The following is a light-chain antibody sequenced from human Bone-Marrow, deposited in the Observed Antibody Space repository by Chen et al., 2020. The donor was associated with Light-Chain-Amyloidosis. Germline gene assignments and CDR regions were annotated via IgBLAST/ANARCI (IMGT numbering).Light chain of an antibody. V-gene: IGLV1-47*01. J-gene: IGLJ3*02. CDR2: RNN. CDR3: AARDDSLSGWV. Sequence: QSVPTQPPSASGPPGQRVTLSCSASSSNISNNDVYWSQQLQGTAPKLLVYRNNQRPSGVPDRFSGSKSGTSASLAISGLRSEDEADYYCAARDDSLSGWVFGGGTKLTVL. CDR1: SSNISNND.